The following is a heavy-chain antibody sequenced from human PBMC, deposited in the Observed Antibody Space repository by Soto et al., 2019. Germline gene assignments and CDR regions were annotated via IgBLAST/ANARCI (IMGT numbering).Heavy chain of an antibody. CDR2: INHSGSA. J-gene: IGHJ4*02. D-gene: IGHD3-16*01. Sequence: QVQLQQSGAGLLKPSETLSLTCDVYGGSFSGYIWTWIRQTPGKGLQWIGQINHSGSANYNPSLKRRETISIKPSYRQLSLELSSRSVAETAVYYRARGVITEKQYSGGLYHSDSWGQGTQVTVSS. V-gene: IGHV4-34*01. CDR1: GGSFSGYI. CDR3: ARGVITEKQYSGGLYHSDS.